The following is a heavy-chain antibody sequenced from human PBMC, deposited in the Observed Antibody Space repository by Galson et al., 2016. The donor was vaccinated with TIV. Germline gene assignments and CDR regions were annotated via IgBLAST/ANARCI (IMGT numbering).Heavy chain of an antibody. CDR3: ARDRMSPLVGATQDF. D-gene: IGHD1-26*01. Sequence: SVKVSCKASGYTFTDYGISWVRQAPGQGLEWMGWISGYSGNTNHAQKFQGRVTMTTNTSTGTAYMELRDLSSDDKAVYYCARDRMSPLVGATQDFWGQGTLVSVSS. CDR2: ISGYSGNT. V-gene: IGHV1-18*01. J-gene: IGHJ4*02. CDR1: GYTFTDYG.